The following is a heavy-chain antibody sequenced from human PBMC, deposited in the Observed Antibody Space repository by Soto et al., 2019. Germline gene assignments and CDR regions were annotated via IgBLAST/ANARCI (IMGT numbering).Heavy chain of an antibody. CDR2: IIPIFGTA. Sequence: QVQLVQSGAEVKKPGSSVKVSCKASGGTFSSYAISWVRQAPGQGLEWMGGIIPIFGTANYAQKFQGRVXFTADESTSTXXMXLXXLRSEDTAVYYCARATDDYVWGSYRPHYYYYGMDVWGQGTTVTVSS. V-gene: IGHV1-69*12. CDR3: ARATDDYVWGSYRPHYYYYGMDV. CDR1: GGTFSSYA. D-gene: IGHD3-16*02. J-gene: IGHJ6*02.